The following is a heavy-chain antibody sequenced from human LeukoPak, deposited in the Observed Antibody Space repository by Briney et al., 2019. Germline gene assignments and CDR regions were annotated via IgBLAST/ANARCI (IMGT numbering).Heavy chain of an antibody. D-gene: IGHD4-11*01. CDR2: IKQDGSEK. Sequence: AGGSLRLSCAASGFTFSNYWMIWVRQAPGKGLEWVGNIKQDGSEKRYADSVRGRFSISRDNAQTSLYLQMNSLRAEDTAVYYCAREGYSGPYLDYWGQGTLVTVSS. CDR3: AREGYSGPYLDY. J-gene: IGHJ4*02. V-gene: IGHV3-7*01. CDR1: GFTFSNYW.